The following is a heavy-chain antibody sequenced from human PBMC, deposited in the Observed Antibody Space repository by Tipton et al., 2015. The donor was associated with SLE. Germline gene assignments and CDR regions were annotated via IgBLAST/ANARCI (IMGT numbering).Heavy chain of an antibody. CDR3: AKEGYYGSGTRDAFDI. V-gene: IGHV3-23*01. CDR1: GFTFSSYA. J-gene: IGHJ3*02. D-gene: IGHD3-10*01. CDR2: ISGSGGST. Sequence: GSLRLSCAASGFTFSSYAMSWVRQAPGKGLEWVSAISGSGGSTYYADSVKGRFTTSRDNSKNTLYLQMNSLRAEDTAVYYCAKEGYYGSGTRDAFDIWGQGTMVTVSS.